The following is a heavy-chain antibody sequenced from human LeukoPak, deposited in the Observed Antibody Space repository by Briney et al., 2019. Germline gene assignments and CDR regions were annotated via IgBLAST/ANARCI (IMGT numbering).Heavy chain of an antibody. D-gene: IGHD5-18*01. Sequence: SETLSLTCTVSGGSISSYYWSWIRQPPGKGLEWIGYIYYSGGTNYNPSLKSRVTMSVDTSKNQFSLKLTSVTAAARAVYYCARHDSSGYYYWGQGILVTVSS. V-gene: IGHV4-59*08. J-gene: IGHJ4*02. CDR3: ARHDSSGYYY. CDR2: IYYSGGT. CDR1: GGSISSYY.